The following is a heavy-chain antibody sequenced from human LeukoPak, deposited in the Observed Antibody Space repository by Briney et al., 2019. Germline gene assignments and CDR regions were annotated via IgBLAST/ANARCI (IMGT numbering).Heavy chain of an antibody. CDR3: AKDKYSSSSYGMDD. D-gene: IGHD6-6*01. Sequence: GGSLRLSCAASGFTFRSYGMHWVRQAPGRGLEWVSGISWNSGSIGYADSVKGRFTISRDNAKNSLYLQMNSLRAEDTALYYCAKDKYSSSSYGMDDWGQGTTVIVSS. J-gene: IGHJ6*02. CDR2: ISWNSGSI. V-gene: IGHV3-9*01. CDR1: GFTFRSYG.